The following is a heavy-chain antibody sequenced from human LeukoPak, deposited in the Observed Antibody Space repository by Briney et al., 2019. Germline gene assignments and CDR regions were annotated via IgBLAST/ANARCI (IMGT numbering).Heavy chain of an antibody. D-gene: IGHD4/OR15-4a*01. Sequence: GGSLRLSCAASGFIVSSNYMSWVRQAPGKGLEWVSVIYSGGSTYYADSVKGRFTISRDNSKNTLYLQMNSLRAEDTAVYYCARGAPMVTYPIGDYWGQGTLVTVSS. V-gene: IGHV3-66*01. J-gene: IGHJ4*02. CDR3: ARGAPMVTYPIGDY. CDR2: IYSGGST. CDR1: GFIVSSNY.